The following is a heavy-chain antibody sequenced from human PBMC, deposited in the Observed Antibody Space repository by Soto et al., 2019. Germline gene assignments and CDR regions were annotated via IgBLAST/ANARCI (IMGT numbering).Heavy chain of an antibody. J-gene: IGHJ5*02. CDR3: ARALPVAKGGFDP. CDR1: GFTVSNTY. D-gene: IGHD2-2*01. V-gene: IGHV3-53*01. CDR2: IYTAGGT. Sequence: GGSLRLSCAASGFTVSNTYMTWVRQPPGKGLECVSVIYTAGGTNYADSVKGRFIISRDNSKNTLYLQMNSLRAEDTAVYYCARALPVAKGGFDPWGQGTLVAVS.